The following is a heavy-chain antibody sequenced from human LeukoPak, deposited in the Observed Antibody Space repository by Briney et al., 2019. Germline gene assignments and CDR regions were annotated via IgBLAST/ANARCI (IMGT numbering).Heavy chain of an antibody. CDR3: TRGSIAYYYMDV. D-gene: IGHD3-22*01. V-gene: IGHV4-59*01. CDR1: EGSISTYY. J-gene: IGHJ6*03. CDR2: IYYSGST. Sequence: SETLSLTCTVSEGSISTYYWSWIRQPPGKGLEWIGYIYYSGSTNYNPSLKSRVTISVDTSKNQFSLKLSSVTAADTAVYYCTRGSIAYYYMDVWGKGTTVTISS.